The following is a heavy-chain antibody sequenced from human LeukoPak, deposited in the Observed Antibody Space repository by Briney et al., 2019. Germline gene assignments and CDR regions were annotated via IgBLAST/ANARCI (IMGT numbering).Heavy chain of an antibody. CDR3: AREASSSWIDY. CDR2: IYYSGST. V-gene: IGHV4-59*01. D-gene: IGHD6-13*01. J-gene: IGHJ4*02. CDR1: GGSISSYY. Sequence: SETLSLTCTVSGGSISSYYWSWIRQPPGKGLEWIGYIYYSGSTNYNPSLKSRVTMSVDTSKNQFSLKLSSVTAADTAVYYCAREASSSWIDYWGQGTLVTVSS.